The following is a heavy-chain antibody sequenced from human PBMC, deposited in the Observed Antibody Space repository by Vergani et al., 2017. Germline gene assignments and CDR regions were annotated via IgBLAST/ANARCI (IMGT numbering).Heavy chain of an antibody. CDR1: GFTFSSYA. CDR2: ISGGSGNT. CDR3: AKTYSNYWDYFDY. D-gene: IGHD4-11*01. Sequence: EVQLLESGGGLVQPGGSLRLSCAASGFTFSSYAMSWVRQAPGKGLEWVSAISGGSGNTDYADSVKGRFSISRDNSKNTLYLQVNSLRAADTAVYYCAKTYSNYWDYFDYWGQGTLVTVSS. V-gene: IGHV3-23*01. J-gene: IGHJ4*02.